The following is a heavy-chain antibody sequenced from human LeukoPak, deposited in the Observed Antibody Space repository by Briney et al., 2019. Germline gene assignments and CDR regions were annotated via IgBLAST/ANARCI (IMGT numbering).Heavy chain of an antibody. Sequence: GGSLRLSCAASGFTFSSYSMNWVRQAPGKGLEWASSISSSSSYIYYADSVKGRFTISRDNAKNSLYLQMNSLRAEDTAVYYCARGDNSSGWYPRYFDYWGQGTLVTVSS. J-gene: IGHJ4*02. D-gene: IGHD6-19*01. CDR1: GFTFSSYS. V-gene: IGHV3-21*01. CDR3: ARGDNSSGWYPRYFDY. CDR2: ISSSSSYI.